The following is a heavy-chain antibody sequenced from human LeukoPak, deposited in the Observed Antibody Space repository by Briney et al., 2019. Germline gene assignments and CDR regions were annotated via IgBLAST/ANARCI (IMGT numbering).Heavy chain of an antibody. CDR1: GFTFSSYG. D-gene: IGHD6-13*01. CDR2: IRYDGSNK. Sequence: GGSLRLSCAAAGFTFSSYGMHWVRQAPGQGLGWVAFIRYDGSNKYYADSVKGRFTISRDNSKNTLYLQMNSLRAEDTAVYYCAKDASSSSWYIYYFDYWGQGTLVTVSS. CDR3: AKDASSSSWYIYYFDY. J-gene: IGHJ4*02. V-gene: IGHV3-30*02.